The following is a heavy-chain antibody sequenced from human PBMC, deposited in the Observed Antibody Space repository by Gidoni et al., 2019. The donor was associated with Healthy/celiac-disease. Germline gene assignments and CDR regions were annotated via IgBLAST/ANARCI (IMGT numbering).Heavy chain of an antibody. CDR1: GFTFRSYG. Sequence: QVQLVESGGGVVQPGRSLRLSCAASGFTFRSYGMHWVRQAPGKGLEWVAVIWYDGSNKYYADSVKGRFTISRDNSKNTLYLQMNSLRAEDTAVYYCARGHHYYDSSPLGAFDIWGQGTMVTVSS. V-gene: IGHV3-33*01. CDR3: ARGHHYYDSSPLGAFDI. CDR2: IWYDGSNK. J-gene: IGHJ3*02. D-gene: IGHD3-22*01.